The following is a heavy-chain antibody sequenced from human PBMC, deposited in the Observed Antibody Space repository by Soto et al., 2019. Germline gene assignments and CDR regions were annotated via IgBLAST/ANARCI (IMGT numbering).Heavy chain of an antibody. Sequence: QVPLQQWGAGLLKPSETLSLTCAVYGGSFSGYYWSWIRQPTGKGLEWIGEINHSGSTNYHPSLKRRVTISVDTSKNLFSLKLSSVTAADTAVYYCARAIRYSSSWRAFDIWGQGTMVTVSS. CDR1: GGSFSGYY. D-gene: IGHD6-13*01. CDR3: ARAIRYSSSWRAFDI. J-gene: IGHJ3*02. CDR2: INHSGST. V-gene: IGHV4-34*01.